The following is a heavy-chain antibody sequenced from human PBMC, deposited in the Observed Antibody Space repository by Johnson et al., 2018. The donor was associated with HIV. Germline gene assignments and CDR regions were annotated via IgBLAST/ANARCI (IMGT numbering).Heavy chain of an antibody. CDR3: ARSPYSSGWYNGFQWAFDI. CDR1: GFTFSSYA. J-gene: IGHJ3*02. Sequence: VQLVESGGGLVQPGGSLRLSCAASGFTFSSYAMSWVRQAPGKGREGGGGRRGRGGSKYYADSVKGRFTISRDNSKNTLYLQMNSLRAEDTAVYYCARSPYSSGWYNGFQWAFDIWGQGTMVTVSS. D-gene: IGHD6-13*01. CDR2: RRGRGGSK. V-gene: IGHV3-23*04.